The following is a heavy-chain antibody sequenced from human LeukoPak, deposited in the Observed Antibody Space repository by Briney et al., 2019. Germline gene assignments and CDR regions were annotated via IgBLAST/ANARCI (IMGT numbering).Heavy chain of an antibody. D-gene: IGHD5-12*01. J-gene: IGHJ4*02. CDR2: IFYSGST. V-gene: IGHV4-39*07. CDR1: GGSISSSSYY. CDR3: ARDWSGYEDY. Sequence: KSSETLSLTCTVSGGSISSSSYYWGWIRQPPGKGLEWIGSIFYSGSTYYNPSLKSRVSISVDTSKNQFSLKLSSVTAADTAVYYCARDWSGYEDYWGQGTLVTVSS.